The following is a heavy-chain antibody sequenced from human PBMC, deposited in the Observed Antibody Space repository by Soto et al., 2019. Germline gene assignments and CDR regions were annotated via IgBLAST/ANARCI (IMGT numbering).Heavy chain of an antibody. CDR2: ISYGGSNK. J-gene: IGHJ4*02. D-gene: IGHD3-9*01. CDR3: ARAQSDILTGWVY. V-gene: IGHV3-30-3*01. CDR1: GFTFSSYA. Sequence: QVQLVESGGGVVQPGRSLRLSCAASGFTFSSYAMHWVRQAPGTGLEWVAVISYGGSNKYYADSVKGRFTISRDNSKNTLYLQMNSLRAEDTAVYYCARAQSDILTGWVYWGQGTLVTVSS.